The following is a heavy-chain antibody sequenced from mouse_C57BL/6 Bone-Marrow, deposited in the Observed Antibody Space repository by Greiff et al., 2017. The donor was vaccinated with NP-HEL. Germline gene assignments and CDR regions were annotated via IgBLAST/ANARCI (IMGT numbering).Heavy chain of an antibody. CDR2: IDPSDSYT. D-gene: IGHD3-2*02. J-gene: IGHJ2*01. CDR1: GYTFTSYW. Sequence: QVQLQQPGAELVKPGASVKLSCKASGYTFTSYWMQWVKQRPGQGLEWIGEIDPSDSYTNYHQKFKGKATLTVDTSSSTAYMQLSSLTSEDAAVYYCARSSGYWGDYWGQGTTLTVSS. CDR3: ARSSGYWGDY. V-gene: IGHV1-50*01.